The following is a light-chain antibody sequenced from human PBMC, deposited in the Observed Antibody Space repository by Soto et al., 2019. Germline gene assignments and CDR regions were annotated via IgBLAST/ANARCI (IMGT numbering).Light chain of an antibody. V-gene: IGKV3-20*01. J-gene: IGKJ1*01. CDR1: QYVSSTY. CDR2: GAS. CDR3: QQYGSSPWT. Sequence: EIVLTQSPGTLSLSPGERATLSCRASQYVSSTYLAWYQQKPGQAPRLLIYGASTRATGIPDRFSGSGSGTDFTLTISRLEPEDFEVYYCQQYGSSPWTFGQGTKVEIK.